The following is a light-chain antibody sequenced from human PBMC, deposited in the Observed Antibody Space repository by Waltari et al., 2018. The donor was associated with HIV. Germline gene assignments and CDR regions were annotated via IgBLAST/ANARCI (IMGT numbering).Light chain of an antibody. CDR2: GNN. J-gene: IGLJ3*02. Sequence: QSVLTQPPSVSGAPGQTVTISCTGSSSNIRARAHFDVHWYQQLPGTAPKLLHDGNNKRPSGVPDRFSGSKSGASASLAITGLQAEDGAAYHRQSYDTRLSGSVFGGGTKLTVL. CDR1: SSNIRARAHFD. V-gene: IGLV1-40*01. CDR3: QSYDTRLSGSV.